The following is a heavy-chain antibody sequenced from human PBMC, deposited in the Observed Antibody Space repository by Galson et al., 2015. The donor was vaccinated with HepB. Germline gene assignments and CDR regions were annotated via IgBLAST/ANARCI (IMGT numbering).Heavy chain of an antibody. CDR3: ARSTSGYYEIYSSPGNFDF. CDR1: GFTFSSYA. V-gene: IGHV3-30*04. J-gene: IGHJ4*02. Sequence: SLRLSCAASGFTFSSYAMHWVRQAPGKGLEWVAVISYDGSNKYYADSVKGRFTISRDNSKNTPYLQMNSLRAEDTAVYYCARSTSGYYEIYSSPGNFDFWGQGTLVTVSS. CDR2: ISYDGSNK. D-gene: IGHD3-22*01.